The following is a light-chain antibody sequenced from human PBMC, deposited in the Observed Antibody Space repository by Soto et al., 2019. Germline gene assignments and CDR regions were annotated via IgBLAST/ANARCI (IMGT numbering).Light chain of an antibody. J-gene: IGKJ3*01. CDR3: QQYSASPFT. Sequence: DIEMTRSPSTLSASVGDRVTITCRANESLITWLAWYQQKPGKPPKLLVNKASILQSGVPSRFSGSGSGTDFALTITSLHPDDFGMYFCQQYSASPFTFGPGTTVDLK. V-gene: IGKV1-5*03. CDR1: ESLITW. CDR2: KAS.